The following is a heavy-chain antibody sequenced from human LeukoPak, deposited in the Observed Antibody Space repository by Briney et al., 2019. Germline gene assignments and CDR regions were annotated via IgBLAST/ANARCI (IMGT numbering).Heavy chain of an antibody. D-gene: IGHD5-18*01. CDR2: ISGSGGST. CDR3: AIVPIKYTAMVLYYYYGMDV. V-gene: IGHV3-23*01. J-gene: IGHJ6*02. Sequence: GGSLRLSCAASGFTFSSYSMNWVRQAPGKGLEWVSAISGSGGSTYYADSVKGRFTISRDNSKNTLYLQMNSLRAEDTAVYYCAIVPIKYTAMVLYYYYGMDVWGQGTTVTVSS. CDR1: GFTFSSYS.